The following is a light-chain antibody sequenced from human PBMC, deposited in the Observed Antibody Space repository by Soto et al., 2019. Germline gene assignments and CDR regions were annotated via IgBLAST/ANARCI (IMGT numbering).Light chain of an antibody. Sequence: EIVLTQSPGTLSLSPGERATLSCRASQSVSSSYLAWYQQKPGQAPRLLIYGASSRATGIPDRFSGSGSGTDFTLTISRLEPEDFAVYYCQHYGTSSWTFGPGTKVDIK. CDR3: QHYGTSSWT. J-gene: IGKJ1*01. V-gene: IGKV3-20*01. CDR2: GAS. CDR1: QSVSSSY.